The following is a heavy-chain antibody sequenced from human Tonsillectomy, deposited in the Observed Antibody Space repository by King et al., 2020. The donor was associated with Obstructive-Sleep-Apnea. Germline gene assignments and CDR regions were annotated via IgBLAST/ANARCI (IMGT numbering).Heavy chain of an antibody. CDR3: ARDKGGDP. D-gene: IGHD2-21*02. J-gene: IGHJ3*01. CDR1: GYSISSGYY. V-gene: IGHV4-38-2*02. CDR2: IYHRGST. Sequence: QLQESGPGLVKPSETLSVTCSVSGYSISSGYYWGWIRQPPGKGLEWLGSIYHRGSTAYNPSLKSRVTISVDTSKNQVYLQLTSVTAADTAMYYCARDKGGDPWGQGTMVTVSS.